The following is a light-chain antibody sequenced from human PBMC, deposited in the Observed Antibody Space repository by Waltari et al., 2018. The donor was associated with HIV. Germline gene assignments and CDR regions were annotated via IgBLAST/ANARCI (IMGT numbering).Light chain of an antibody. CDR1: QSISNY. V-gene: IGKV1-39*01. Sequence: DIQMTQSPSSLSASVGDRVTITCRASQSISNYLNGYQQKPGKAPKLLIYAASSLQSGVPSRFSGSGSGTDFTLTISSLQPEDFATYYCQQSYSTPWTFGQGTRVEIK. J-gene: IGKJ1*01. CDR3: QQSYSTPWT. CDR2: AAS.